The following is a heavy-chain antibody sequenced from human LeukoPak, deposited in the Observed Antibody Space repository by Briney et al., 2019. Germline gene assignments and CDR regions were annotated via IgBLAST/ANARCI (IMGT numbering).Heavy chain of an antibody. D-gene: IGHD5-12*01. Sequence: SETLSLSCTVSGGSISSYYWSWIRQPPGKGLEWIGYIYYSGSTHYNPSLRSRVTISVDTSKNQISLKLSSVTAADTAVYYCARANRYDLYFDYWGQGTLVTVSS. CDR1: GGSISSYY. CDR2: IYYSGST. V-gene: IGHV4-59*01. CDR3: ARANRYDLYFDY. J-gene: IGHJ4*02.